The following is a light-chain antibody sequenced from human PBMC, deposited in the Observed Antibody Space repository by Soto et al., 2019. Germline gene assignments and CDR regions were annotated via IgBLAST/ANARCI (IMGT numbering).Light chain of an antibody. J-gene: IGKJ2*01. CDR3: QQYNNWPYT. CDR1: QSVSSN. Sequence: EIVMTQTPATLSVSPGERATLSCRASQSVSSNLAWYPQKPGQAPRLLIYGASTRATGIPAGFSGSWSGTEFTLTISSRQSEDFAVYYCQQYNNWPYTFGQGTKLESK. V-gene: IGKV3-15*01. CDR2: GAS.